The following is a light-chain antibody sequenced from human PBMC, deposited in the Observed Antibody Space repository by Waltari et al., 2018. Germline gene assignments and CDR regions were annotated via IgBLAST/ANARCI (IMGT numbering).Light chain of an antibody. V-gene: IGLV2-14*03. CDR1: SGNIGRNTY. CDR3: SSYTNDNKV. CDR2: DVT. J-gene: IGLJ2*01. Sequence: QSALTQPASVSGSPGQSITISCTGTSGNIGRNTYVSWYQQHPGKAPKLVIYDVTNRPPGVSNRFSGSKSGNTASLTISGLQTEDEADYYCSSYTNDNKVFGGGTKVTVL.